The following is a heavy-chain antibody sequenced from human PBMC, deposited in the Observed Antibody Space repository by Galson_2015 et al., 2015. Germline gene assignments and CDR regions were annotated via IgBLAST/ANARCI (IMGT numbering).Heavy chain of an antibody. CDR3: ARSSEEWLLLAY. CDR1: GFTFSNYA. CDR2: ISYDGNNK. V-gene: IGHV3-30-3*01. J-gene: IGHJ4*02. Sequence: SLRLSCAASGFTFSNYAMHWVRQAPGKGPEWVAVISYDGNNKYYADSVKGRFTISRDNFKNTLYLRMNSLKTEDTAVYYCARSSEEWLLLAYWGQGTLVTVSS. D-gene: IGHD3-22*01.